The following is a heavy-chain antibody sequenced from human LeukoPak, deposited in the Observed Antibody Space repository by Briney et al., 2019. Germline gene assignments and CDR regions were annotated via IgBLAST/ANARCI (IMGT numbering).Heavy chain of an antibody. Sequence: PSETLSLTCAVYGGSFSGYYWSWIRQPPGKGLEWIGEINHSGSTNYNPSLKSRVTISVDRSKNQFSLKLSSVTAADTAVYYCARGLGYYDFWSGYSNWFDPWGQGTLVTVSS. CDR2: INHSGST. CDR1: GGSFSGYY. D-gene: IGHD3-3*01. V-gene: IGHV4-34*01. CDR3: ARGLGYYDFWSGYSNWFDP. J-gene: IGHJ5*02.